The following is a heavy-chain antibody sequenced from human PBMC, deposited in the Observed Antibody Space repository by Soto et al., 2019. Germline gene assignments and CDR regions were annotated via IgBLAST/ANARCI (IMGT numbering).Heavy chain of an antibody. CDR2: MNPHSGNT. Sequence: SVKVACNASGYTFTSYDINWVRQATGQGLEWMGWMNPHSGNTGYAQKCQGRVTMTRNTSISTAYMELSSLRSEDTAVYYCERRRFWSGSRPFDPWGQGTLVTVSS. V-gene: IGHV1-8*01. CDR1: GYTFTSYD. D-gene: IGHD3-3*01. J-gene: IGHJ5*02. CDR3: ERRRFWSGSRPFDP.